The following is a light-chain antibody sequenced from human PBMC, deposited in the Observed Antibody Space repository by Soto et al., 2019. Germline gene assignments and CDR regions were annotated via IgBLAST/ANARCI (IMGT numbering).Light chain of an antibody. CDR1: QSVSNNY. J-gene: IGKJ2*01. CDR2: GSS. CDR3: QQYGSSPPYT. Sequence: EVVLTQSPGTLSLSPGERATLSCRASQSVSNNYFAWYQHKPGQAPRLLIFGSSDRATGIPYRFSGSGSRTDLTLTISRLEPEDFAVYYCQQYGSSPPYTFGQGTKLEIK. V-gene: IGKV3-20*01.